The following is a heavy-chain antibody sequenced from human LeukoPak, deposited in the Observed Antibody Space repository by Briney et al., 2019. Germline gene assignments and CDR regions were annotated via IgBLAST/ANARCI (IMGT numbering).Heavy chain of an antibody. CDR3: ARVVSTYTYYYDSSGYLPPYFQH. V-gene: IGHV4-59*01. CDR2: IYYSGST. Sequence: SWTLSLNCTDSVCSISSYYWSWIRQPPGRNLERIGYIYYSGSTNYNPSLNSLFSISVDTTTNQFSLKLSSVTSMGPTWYYCARVVSTYTYYYDSSGYLPPYFQHWGQGTLVTVSS. J-gene: IGHJ1*01. CDR1: VCSISSYY. D-gene: IGHD3-22*01.